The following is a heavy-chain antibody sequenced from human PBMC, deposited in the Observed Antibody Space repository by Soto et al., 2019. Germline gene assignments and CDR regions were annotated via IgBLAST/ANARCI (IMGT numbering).Heavy chain of an antibody. V-gene: IGHV1-3*01. Sequence: GASVKVSCKSSVYTVIRYVIHWVGPAPRQRLEWMGWINAGNGNTKYSQKFQGRVTITRDTSASTAYMELSSLRSEDTAVYYCARDRSSGWYWFDPWGQGTLVTVSS. J-gene: IGHJ5*02. CDR2: INAGNGNT. CDR1: VYTVIRYV. CDR3: ARDRSSGWYWFDP. D-gene: IGHD6-19*01.